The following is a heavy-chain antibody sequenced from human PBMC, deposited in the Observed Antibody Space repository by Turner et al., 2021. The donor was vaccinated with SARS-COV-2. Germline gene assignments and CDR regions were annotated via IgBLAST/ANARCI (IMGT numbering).Heavy chain of an antibody. J-gene: IGHJ2*01. CDR2: INHGGST. V-gene: IGHV4-34*01. CDR3: ARGIWSLCSFDL. Sequence: QVQPQQWGAGLVKPSETLSLTCPVYGGSVSGYYWSWIRQPPGKGLEWIGEINHGGSTNYNPSLKSRVTTSLSPSKLPFSLQLSSVTAADTAVYYCARGIWSLCSFDLWGRGTLVTVSS. CDR1: GGSVSGYY. D-gene: IGHD1-1*01.